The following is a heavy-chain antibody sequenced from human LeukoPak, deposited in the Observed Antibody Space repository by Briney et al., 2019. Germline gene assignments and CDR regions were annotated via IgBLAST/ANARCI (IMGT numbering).Heavy chain of an antibody. CDR3: ARDFLHLGG. J-gene: IGHJ3*01. Sequence: GGSLRLSCAASGFTFSSYWMHWVRQAPGKGLVWVSRIKTDGSNTDYADSVKGRFTISRDNAKNTLYLQMSSLRAEDTAVYYCARDFLHLGGWGQATMVIVSS. CDR2: IKTDGSNT. CDR1: GFTFSSYW. V-gene: IGHV3-74*01. D-gene: IGHD3-16*01.